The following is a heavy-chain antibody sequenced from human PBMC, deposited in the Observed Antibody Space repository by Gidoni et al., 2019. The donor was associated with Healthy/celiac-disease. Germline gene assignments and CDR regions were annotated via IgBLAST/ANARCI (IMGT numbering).Heavy chain of an antibody. CDR3: AREVSIAAAGIYYFDY. J-gene: IGHJ4*02. Sequence: QVQLQESGPGLVKPSETLSLTCTVSGGSISSYYWSWIRQPPGKGLEWIGYIYYSGSTNYNPSLKSRVTISVDTSKNQFSLKLSSVTAADTAVYYCAREVSIAAAGIYYFDYWGQGTLVTVSS. CDR2: IYYSGST. V-gene: IGHV4-59*01. CDR1: GGSISSYY. D-gene: IGHD6-13*01.